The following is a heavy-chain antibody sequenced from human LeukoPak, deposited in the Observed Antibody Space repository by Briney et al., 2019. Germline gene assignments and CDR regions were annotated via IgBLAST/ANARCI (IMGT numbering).Heavy chain of an antibody. CDR3: AIGGWFGELLVDY. J-gene: IGHJ4*02. CDR2: INWNGGST. V-gene: IGHV3-20*04. Sequence: PGGSLRLSCAGSGFTFDDYGLGWVRQAPGKGLEWVSGINWNGGSTGYADSVKGRFTISRDNAKNSPYLQMNSLRAEDTALYYCAIGGWFGELLVDYWGQGTLVTVSS. D-gene: IGHD3-10*01. CDR1: GFTFDDYG.